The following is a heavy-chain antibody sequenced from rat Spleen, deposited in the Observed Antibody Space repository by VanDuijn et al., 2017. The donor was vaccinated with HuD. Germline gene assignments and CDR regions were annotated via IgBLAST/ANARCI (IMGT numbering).Heavy chain of an antibody. CDR3: ATGDYYSSYTKTPFDY. J-gene: IGHJ3*01. CDR2: ISPSGGST. Sequence: EVQLVESGGGFVQPGRSLTLSCAASGFTFSDYYMAWVRQAPTRGLEWVASISPSGGSTYYRDSVKGRFTISRDNAKSTLYLQMDSLRSEDTATYYCATGDYYSSYTKTPFDYWGQGTLVTVSS. CDR1: GFTFSDYY. V-gene: IGHV5S23*01. D-gene: IGHD1-2*01.